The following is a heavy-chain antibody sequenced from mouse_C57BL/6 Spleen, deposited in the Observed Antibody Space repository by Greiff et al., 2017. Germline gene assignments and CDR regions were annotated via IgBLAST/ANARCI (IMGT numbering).Heavy chain of an antibody. D-gene: IGHD6-2*01. J-gene: IGHJ4*01. CDR3: ARSGLVDAMDY. CDR1: GYAFSSSW. CDR2: IYPGDGDT. V-gene: IGHV1-82*01. Sequence: VQLQQSGPELVKPGASVKISCKASGYAFSSSWMNWVKQRPGKGLEWIGRIYPGDGDTNYNGKFKGKATLTADKSSSTAYMQLSSLTSDDAAVYFCARSGLVDAMDYWGQGTSVTVSS.